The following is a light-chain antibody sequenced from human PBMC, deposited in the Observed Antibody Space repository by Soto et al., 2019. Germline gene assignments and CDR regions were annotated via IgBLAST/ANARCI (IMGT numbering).Light chain of an antibody. CDR3: QKYSSAVLT. CDR1: QDISNS. J-gene: IGKJ3*01. V-gene: IGKV1-27*01. CDR2: AAS. Sequence: DIQMTHSPSYLSASVGDSGTITXXASQDISNSLAWYQQKPGKVPKLLIYAASTLHSGVPSRFSGSGSGTDFTLAISSLQPEDVATYYCQKYSSAVLTFGPGTKVDI.